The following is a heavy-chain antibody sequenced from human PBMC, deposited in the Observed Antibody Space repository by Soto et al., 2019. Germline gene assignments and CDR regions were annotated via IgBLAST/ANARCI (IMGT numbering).Heavy chain of an antibody. D-gene: IGHD2-15*01. Sequence: QVQLVQSGAEVKKPGSSVKVSCKAPGGTFSSYAISWVRQAPGQGLEWMGGIIPIFGTAKYARKFQGRVTITAEESTSTGYMELSSLRSEDTAVYYCARSQGGSSSLDIYYYYYYGMDVWGQGTTVTVSS. CDR3: ARSQGGSSSLDIYYYYYYGMDV. V-gene: IGHV1-69*01. J-gene: IGHJ6*02. CDR2: IIPIFGTA. CDR1: GGTFSSYA.